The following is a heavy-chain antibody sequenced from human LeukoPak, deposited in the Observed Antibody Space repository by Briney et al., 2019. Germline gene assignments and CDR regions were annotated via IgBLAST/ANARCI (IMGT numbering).Heavy chain of an antibody. J-gene: IGHJ4*02. Sequence: PSETLSLTCAVYGGSFSGYYWSWIRQPPGKGLEWVSVIYSGGSTYYADSVKGRFTISRDNSKNTLYLQMNSLRAEDTAVYYCASYHGYWGQGTLVTVSS. D-gene: IGHD3-16*02. CDR3: ASYHGY. V-gene: IGHV3-53*01. CDR1: GGSFSGYY. CDR2: IYSGGST.